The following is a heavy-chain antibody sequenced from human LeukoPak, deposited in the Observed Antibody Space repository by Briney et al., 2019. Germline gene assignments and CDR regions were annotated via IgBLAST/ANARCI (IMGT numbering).Heavy chain of an antibody. CDR3: ASLVGGYYPPVEAFDV. J-gene: IGHJ3*01. CDR1: GFSFRSCW. Sequence: PGGSLRLSCAASGFSFRSCWMHWVRQAPGKELVWVSRINGDGSTTNYADSVKGRFTISGDNAKNTLYLQMNSLRADDSAVYFCASLVGGYYPPVEAFDVWGQGTMVTVSS. CDR2: INGDGSTT. V-gene: IGHV3-74*01. D-gene: IGHD3-3*01.